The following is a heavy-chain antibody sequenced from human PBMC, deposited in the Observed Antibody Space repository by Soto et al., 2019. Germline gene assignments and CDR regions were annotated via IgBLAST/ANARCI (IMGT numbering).Heavy chain of an antibody. CDR2: IYYSGST. V-gene: IGHV4-31*03. Sequence: SETLSLTCTVSGGSISSGGYYWSWIRQHPGKGLEWIGYIYYSGSTYYNPSLKSRVTISVDTSKNQFSLKLSSVTAADTAVYYCARGATTIDYYYGMDVWGQGTTVTVSS. CDR1: GGSISSGGYY. D-gene: IGHD1-26*01. J-gene: IGHJ6*02. CDR3: ARGATTIDYYYGMDV.